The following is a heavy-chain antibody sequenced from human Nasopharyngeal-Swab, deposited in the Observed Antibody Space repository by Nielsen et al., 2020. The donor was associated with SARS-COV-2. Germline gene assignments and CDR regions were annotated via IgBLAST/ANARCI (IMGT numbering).Heavy chain of an antibody. CDR1: GGSISSYY. CDR2: IYYSGST. J-gene: IGHJ6*02. CDR3: ARDQIGTTMIREVLKRYYYGMNV. V-gene: IGHV4-59*01. Sequence: GSLRLSCTVSGGSISSYYWSWIRQPPGKGLEWIGYIYYSGSTNYTPSLKRRVTISVDTSKNQFSLKLSSVTAADTAVYYCARDQIGTTMIREVLKRYYYGMNVWGQGTTVTVSS. D-gene: IGHD3-10*01.